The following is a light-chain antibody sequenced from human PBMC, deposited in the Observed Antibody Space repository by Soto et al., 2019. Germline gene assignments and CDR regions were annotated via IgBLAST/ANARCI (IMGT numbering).Light chain of an antibody. V-gene: IGLV1-51*01. J-gene: IGLJ1*01. Sequence: QSVLTQPPSVSAAPGQKVTISCSGSSSNIGNNYVSWSQQLPGTAPKLLIYDNDKRPSGIPDRFSASKSGTSATLGITGLQTEDEAEYYCGTWDSSLSAYVFGTGTKLTVL. CDR3: GTWDSSLSAYV. CDR1: SSNIGNNY. CDR2: DND.